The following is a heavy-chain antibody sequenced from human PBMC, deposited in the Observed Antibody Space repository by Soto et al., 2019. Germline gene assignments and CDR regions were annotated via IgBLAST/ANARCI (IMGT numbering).Heavy chain of an antibody. V-gene: IGHV4-31*03. CDR1: GGSIHTGGFY. J-gene: IGHJ4*02. D-gene: IGHD1-26*01. CDR3: ATSLVTSRTRVDY. CDR2: IYYTGST. Sequence: QVQLQESGPGLVKPSQTLSLTCTVSGGSIHTGGFYWSWIRQLPGKGLEWLGYIYYTGSTQYTPSLKSRLTISTDTSDNQFSLRLTSVTAADTAVYYCATSLVTSRTRVDYWGQGTLVTVSS.